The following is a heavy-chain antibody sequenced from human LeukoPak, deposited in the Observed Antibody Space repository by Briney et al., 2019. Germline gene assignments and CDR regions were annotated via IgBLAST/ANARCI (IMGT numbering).Heavy chain of an antibody. CDR1: GFTFSSYG. D-gene: IGHD3-16*01. V-gene: IGHV3-15*01. J-gene: IGHJ3*02. Sequence: PGGSLRLSCAASGFTFSSYGMSWVRQAPGKGLEWVGRIKSKTDGGTTDYAAPVKGRFTISRDDSKNTLYLQMNSLKTEDTAVYYCTTDPDPYVFDAFDIWGQGTMVTVSS. CDR2: IKSKTDGGTT. CDR3: TTDPDPYVFDAFDI.